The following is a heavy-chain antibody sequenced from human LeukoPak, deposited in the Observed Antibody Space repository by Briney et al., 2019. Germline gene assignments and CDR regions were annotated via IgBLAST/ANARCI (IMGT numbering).Heavy chain of an antibody. Sequence: ASVKVSCKASGGTFSTYAISWVRQAPGQGLEWMGSIIPIFDTANYAQKFQGRVTITADESTSTAYMDLSSLRSEDTAVYYCARGVNSGYFDYCGQGTLVTVSS. D-gene: IGHD1-26*01. J-gene: IGHJ4*02. CDR2: IIPIFDTA. CDR1: GGTFSTYA. CDR3: ARGVNSGYFDY. V-gene: IGHV1-69*13.